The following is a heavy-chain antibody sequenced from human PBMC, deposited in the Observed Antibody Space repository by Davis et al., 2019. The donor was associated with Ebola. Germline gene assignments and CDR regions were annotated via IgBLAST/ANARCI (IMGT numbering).Heavy chain of an antibody. J-gene: IGHJ4*02. CDR3: TKGWGTIVS. CDR2: ISSSSPTI. D-gene: IGHD3-16*01. CDR1: GFSFSGYR. V-gene: IGHV3-48*01. Sequence: PGGSLRLSCAASGFSFSGYRMNWVRQAPGKGLEWVSYISSSSPTIYLADSVKGRFTISRDNAKDSLYLQMNSLRAEDTAVYYCTKGWGTIVSWGQGTLVTVSS.